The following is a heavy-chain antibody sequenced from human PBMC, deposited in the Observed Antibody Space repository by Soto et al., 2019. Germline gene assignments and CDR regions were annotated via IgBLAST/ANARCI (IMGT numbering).Heavy chain of an antibody. D-gene: IGHD6-19*01. CDR2: MSYDGVNK. J-gene: IGHJ4*02. V-gene: IGHV3-30-3*01. CDR3: ARDHAGDSSAWYGGGYFDY. CDR1: GFTFSSYA. Sequence: GGSLRLSCAASGFTFSSYAMHWVRQAPGKGLEWVAVMSYDGVNKYYADSVKGRFTISRDNSKNTLYLQMNSLRAEDTAVYYCARDHAGDSSAWYGGGYFDYWGQGTLVTVSS.